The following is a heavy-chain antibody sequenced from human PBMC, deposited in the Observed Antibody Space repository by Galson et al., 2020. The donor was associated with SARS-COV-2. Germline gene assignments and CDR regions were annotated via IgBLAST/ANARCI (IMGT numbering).Heavy chain of an antibody. CDR2: IWYAGSNK. CDR1: GFTFSSYG. J-gene: IGHJ4*02. D-gene: IGHD3-22*01. Sequence: GGSLRLSCAASGFTFSSYGMPWVRQAPGKGLEWVAVIWYAGSNKYYADSVKGRFTISRDNSKNTLYLQMNSLRAEDTAVYYCARDFGFNYYDSSGRDYWGQGTLVTVSS. V-gene: IGHV3-33*01. CDR3: ARDFGFNYYDSSGRDY.